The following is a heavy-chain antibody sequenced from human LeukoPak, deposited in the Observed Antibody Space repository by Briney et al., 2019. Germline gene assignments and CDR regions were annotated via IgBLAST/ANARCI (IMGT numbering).Heavy chain of an antibody. J-gene: IGHJ4*02. CDR1: SGSISSYY. V-gene: IGHV4-59*08. Sequence: MTSETLSLTCTVSSGSISSYYWSWIRQPPGKGLEWIGYVYYSGSANYNPSLKSRVTISVDTSKNQLSLKLSSVTAADTAVYYCARHEELGQFDYWGQGTLVTVSS. CDR2: VYYSGSA. CDR3: ARHEELGQFDY. D-gene: IGHD3-10*01.